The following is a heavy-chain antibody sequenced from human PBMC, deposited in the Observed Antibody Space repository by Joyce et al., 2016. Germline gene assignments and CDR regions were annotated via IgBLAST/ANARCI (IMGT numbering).Heavy chain of an antibody. Sequence: QVQLLQSGAEMKKPGASVKVSCKASGYTFIEYYIHWVRQAPGQGLEWMGRINPNRGGTSYAQKFQGRVTMTRDPSISTAYMELSSLKYDDTATYYCARVEADYVWGNSRISYYYSGMDVWGPGTTVAVSS. V-gene: IGHV1-2*06. D-gene: IGHD3-16*01. J-gene: IGHJ6*02. CDR1: GYTFIEYY. CDR3: ARVEADYVWGNSRISYYYSGMDV. CDR2: INPNRGGT.